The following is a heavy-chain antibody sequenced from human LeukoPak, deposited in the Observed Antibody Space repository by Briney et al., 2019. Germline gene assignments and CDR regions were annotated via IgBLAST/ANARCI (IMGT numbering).Heavy chain of an antibody. CDR2: LYYSGRS. J-gene: IGHJ4*02. CDR1: GGSISSSSYY. Sequence: SETLSLTCTVSGGSISSSSYYWGWIRQPPGKGLEWIGSLYYSGRSYYNPSLKSRVTISVDTSKNQFSLKLNSVTAADTAVYYCAENYDILTGPFDSWGQGTLVSVSS. CDR3: AENYDILTGPFDS. V-gene: IGHV4-39*01. D-gene: IGHD3-9*01.